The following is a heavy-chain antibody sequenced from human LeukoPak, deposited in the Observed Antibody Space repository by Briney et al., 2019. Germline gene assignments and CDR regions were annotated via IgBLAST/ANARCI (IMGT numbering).Heavy chain of an antibody. J-gene: IGHJ2*01. CDR2: ISSSSSYI. Sequence: GESLKISCAAPGFTFSSYSMNWVRQAPGKGLEWVSSISSSSSYIYYADSVKGRFTISRDNAKNSLYLQMNSLRAEDTAVYYCASDASLCGGDCYPYWYFDLWGRGTLVTVSS. D-gene: IGHD2-21*02. CDR1: GFTFSSYS. V-gene: IGHV3-21*01. CDR3: ASDASLCGGDCYPYWYFDL.